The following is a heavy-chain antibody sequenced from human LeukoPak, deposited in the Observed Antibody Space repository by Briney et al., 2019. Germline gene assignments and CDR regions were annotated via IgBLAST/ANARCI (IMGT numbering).Heavy chain of an antibody. V-gene: IGHV4-34*01. CDR3: ARISGDFDCDWCYFDY. CDR2: INHSGST. J-gene: IGHJ4*02. Sequence: SETLSLTCAVYGGSFSGYYWSWIRQPPGKGLEWIGEINHSGSTNYIPSLKSRVTISVDTSKNQFSLKLSSVTAADTAVYYCARISGDFDCDWCYFDYWGQGTLVTVSS. D-gene: IGHD3-9*01. CDR1: GGSFSGYY.